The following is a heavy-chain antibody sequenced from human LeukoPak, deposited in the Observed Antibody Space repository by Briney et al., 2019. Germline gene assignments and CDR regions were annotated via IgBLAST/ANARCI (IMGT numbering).Heavy chain of an antibody. Sequence: GASVKVSCKASGYTFTNYYMHWVRQAPGQGLEWMGIINPSGGSTSYAQKFQGRVTITRDTSTSTVYMELSSLRSEDTAVYYCARGGGIAAAGTDAFDIWGQGTMVTVSS. V-gene: IGHV1-46*01. J-gene: IGHJ3*02. CDR2: INPSGGST. CDR1: GYTFTNYY. D-gene: IGHD6-13*01. CDR3: ARGGGIAAAGTDAFDI.